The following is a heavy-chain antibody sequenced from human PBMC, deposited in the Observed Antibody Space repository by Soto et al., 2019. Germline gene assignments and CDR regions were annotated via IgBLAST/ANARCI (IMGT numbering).Heavy chain of an antibody. D-gene: IGHD6-19*01. CDR3: ARDLSSGWYFYFQH. V-gene: IGHV3-21*01. J-gene: IGHJ1*01. CDR1: GFTFSSYS. Sequence: GGSLRLSCAASGFTFSSYSMNWVRQAPGKGLEWVSSISSSSSYIYYADSVKGRFTISRDNTKNSLYLQMNSLRAEDTAVYYCARDLSSGWYFYFQHWGQGTLVTVSS. CDR2: ISSSSSYI.